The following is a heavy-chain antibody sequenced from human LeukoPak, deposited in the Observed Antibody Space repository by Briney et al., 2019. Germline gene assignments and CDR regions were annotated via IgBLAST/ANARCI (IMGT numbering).Heavy chain of an antibody. CDR1: GFTFSNYD. Sequence: PGGSLRLSCAASGFTFSNYDMNWVRQAPGKGLEWVAVISSDGSTKYYADSVKGRFTISRDNSKNTLYLQMNSLRAEDTAVYYCAKYHYDSSGFPDYWGQGTLVTVSS. J-gene: IGHJ4*02. D-gene: IGHD3-22*01. V-gene: IGHV3-30*18. CDR2: ISSDGSTK. CDR3: AKYHYDSSGFPDY.